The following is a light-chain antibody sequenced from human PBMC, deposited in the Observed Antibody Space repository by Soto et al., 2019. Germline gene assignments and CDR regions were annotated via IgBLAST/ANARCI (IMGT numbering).Light chain of an antibody. V-gene: IGKV3-20*01. CDR2: GAS. CDR3: QQYGRSPFT. Sequence: EIVITQSPGTLSLSPGETATLSCRASQSVISNYVAWFHPKPGQAPRILIYGASSRATGVPDRFSASGSGTDFTLTISRMEPEDFAVYYCQQYGRSPFTFGPGTKVDIK. CDR1: QSVISNY. J-gene: IGKJ3*01.